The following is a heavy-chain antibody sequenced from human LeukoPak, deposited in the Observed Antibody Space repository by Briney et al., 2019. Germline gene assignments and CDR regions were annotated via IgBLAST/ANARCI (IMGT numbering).Heavy chain of an antibody. D-gene: IGHD4-11*01. CDR3: ARGGYSNYEGFDY. Sequence: GMSLRLSCAASGFTFSSYWMNWVRQAPGKGLEWVANIKQDGSEKYYVDSVKGRFTISRDNAKNSLYLQMNSLRGEDTAVYYCARGGYSNYEGFDYWGQGTLVTVSS. V-gene: IGHV3-7*05. CDR2: IKQDGSEK. CDR1: GFTFSSYW. J-gene: IGHJ4*02.